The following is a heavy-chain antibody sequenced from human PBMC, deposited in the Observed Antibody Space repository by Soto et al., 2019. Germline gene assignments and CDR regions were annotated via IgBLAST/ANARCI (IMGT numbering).Heavy chain of an antibody. J-gene: IGHJ6*02. V-gene: IGHV3-30*18. CDR1: GFTFSYYG. CDR2: ISYDGKKK. CDR3: AKDPSP. Sequence: QVQLVESGGGVVQPGRSLRLSCAASGFTFSYYGMHWVRQSSGKGLEWVAIISYDGKKKYYGESVKGRFSISRDNSKNTLYLQMDSLRAEDTAVYYCAKDPSPWGQGTTVTVSS.